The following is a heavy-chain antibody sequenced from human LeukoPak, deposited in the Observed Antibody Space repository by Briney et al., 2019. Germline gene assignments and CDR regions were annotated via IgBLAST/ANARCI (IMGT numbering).Heavy chain of an antibody. CDR3: AKGKYYDILTGYKFYFDY. CDR1: GFTFSSYA. V-gene: IGHV3-23*01. D-gene: IGHD3-9*01. CDR2: MSGSGGST. J-gene: IGHJ4*02. Sequence: GGSLRLSCAASGFTFSSYAMSWVRQAPGKGLEWVSAMSGSGGSTYYADSVKGRFTISRDNSKNTLYLQMNSLRAEDTAVYYCAKGKYYDILTGYKFYFDYWGQGTLVTVSS.